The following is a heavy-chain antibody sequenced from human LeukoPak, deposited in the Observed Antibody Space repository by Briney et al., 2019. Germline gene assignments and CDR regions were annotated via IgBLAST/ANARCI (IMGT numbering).Heavy chain of an antibody. CDR3: AKDHGSGSYSIDY. CDR2: ISGSGGST. D-gene: IGHD3-10*01. J-gene: IGHJ4*02. CDR1: GFTFSSYA. V-gene: IGHV3-23*01. Sequence: GGSLRLSCAASGFTFSSYAMSWVRQAPGKGLEWVLAISGSGGSTYYADSVKGRFTISRDNSKNTLYLQMNSLRAEDTAVYYCAKDHGSGSYSIDYWGQGTLVTVSS.